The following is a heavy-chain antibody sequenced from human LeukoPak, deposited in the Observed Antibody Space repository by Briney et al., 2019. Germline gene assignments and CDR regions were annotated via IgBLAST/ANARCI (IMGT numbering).Heavy chain of an antibody. D-gene: IGHD2-2*01. J-gene: IGHJ4*02. CDR3: ATGSMGYCSSTSCPSDY. Sequence: ASVKVSCKASGYTFTDYYMHWVRQAPGKGLEWMGRVDPEDGETIYAEKFQGRVTITADTSTDTAYMELSSLRSEDTAVYYCATGSMGYCSSTSCPSDYWGQGTLVTVSS. CDR2: VDPEDGET. V-gene: IGHV1-69-2*01. CDR1: GYTFTDYY.